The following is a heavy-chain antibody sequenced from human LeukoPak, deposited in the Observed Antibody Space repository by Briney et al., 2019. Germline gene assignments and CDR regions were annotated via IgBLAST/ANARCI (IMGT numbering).Heavy chain of an antibody. CDR2: IYHSGST. Sequence: NPSETLPLTCTVSGGSISSYYWSWIRQPPGKGLEWIGYIYHSGSTSYNPSLRSRVTISVDTSKNQFSLNLSSVTAADTAVYYCARSRSGWSLFDSWGQGTLITVSS. CDR3: ARSRSGWSLFDS. V-gene: IGHV4-59*08. D-gene: IGHD6-19*01. J-gene: IGHJ4*02. CDR1: GGSISSYY.